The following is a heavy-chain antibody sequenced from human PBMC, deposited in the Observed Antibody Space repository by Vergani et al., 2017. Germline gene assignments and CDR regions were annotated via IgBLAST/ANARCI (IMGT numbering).Heavy chain of an antibody. D-gene: IGHD6-19*01. CDR2: ISGSGGST. V-gene: IGHV3-23*01. CDR1: GFTFSSYA. Sequence: EVQLLESGGGLVQPGGSLRLSCVASGFTFSSYAMSWVRQAPGKGLEWVSVISGSGGSTNYADSLKGRFTISRDNSKNTLYLQMNSLRAEDTAVYYCARGVDSSGWRGLNWFDPWGQGTLVTVSS. CDR3: ARGVDSSGWRGLNWFDP. J-gene: IGHJ5*02.